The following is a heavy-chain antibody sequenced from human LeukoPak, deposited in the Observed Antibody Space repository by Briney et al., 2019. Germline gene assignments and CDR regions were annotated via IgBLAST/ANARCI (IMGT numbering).Heavy chain of an antibody. J-gene: IGHJ4*02. V-gene: IGHV3-74*01. Sequence: PGGSLRLSCAASGFPFSSYWMHWVRQAPGKGLVWVSRISSDGSTTTYADSVKGRFTISRDNAKNTMYLQMNSLRAEDTALYYCARVTEYSTAGMRYWGQGTLVTVSS. CDR3: ARVTEYSTAGMRY. D-gene: IGHD6-13*01. CDR1: GFPFSSYW. CDR2: ISSDGSTT.